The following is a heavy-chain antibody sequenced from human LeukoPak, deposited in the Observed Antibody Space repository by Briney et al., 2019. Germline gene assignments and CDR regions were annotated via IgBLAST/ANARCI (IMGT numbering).Heavy chain of an antibody. V-gene: IGHV3-74*01. CDR2: INSDGSST. CDR1: GFTFSSYW. J-gene: IGHJ3*01. CDR3: VRYCNGGSCYRAAFDV. D-gene: IGHD2-15*01. Sequence: PGGSLRLSCAASGFTFSSYWMHWVRQAPGKGLVWVSRINSDGSSTSYADSVKGRFTISRDNAKNTLYLQMNSLRAEDTAVYYCVRYCNGGSCYRAAFDVWGPGTMVTVSS.